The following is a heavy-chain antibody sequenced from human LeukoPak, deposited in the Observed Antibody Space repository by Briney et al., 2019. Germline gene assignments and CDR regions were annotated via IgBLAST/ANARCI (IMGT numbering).Heavy chain of an antibody. CDR1: GYTFTSYD. CDR2: MSPNSGNT. V-gene: IGHV1-8*01. J-gene: IGHJ6*02. Sequence: ASVKVSCKASGYTFTSYDINWVRQATGQGLEWMGWMSPNSGNTGYAQKFQGRVTMTRNTSISTAYMELSSLRSEDTAVYYCARVVGGGAAAGSLRYYYYGMDVWGQGTTVTVSS. CDR3: ARVVGGGAAAGSLRYYYYGMDV. D-gene: IGHD6-13*01.